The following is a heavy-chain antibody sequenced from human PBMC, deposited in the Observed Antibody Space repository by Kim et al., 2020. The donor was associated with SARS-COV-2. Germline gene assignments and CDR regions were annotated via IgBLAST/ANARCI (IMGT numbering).Heavy chain of an antibody. D-gene: IGHD3-10*01. V-gene: IGHV3-30*02. Sequence: KGRFTISRDNSKNTLYLQMNSLRAEDTAVYYCAKDRGGLLWFGEDYYFDYWGQGTLVTVSS. J-gene: IGHJ4*02. CDR3: AKDRGGLLWFGEDYYFDY.